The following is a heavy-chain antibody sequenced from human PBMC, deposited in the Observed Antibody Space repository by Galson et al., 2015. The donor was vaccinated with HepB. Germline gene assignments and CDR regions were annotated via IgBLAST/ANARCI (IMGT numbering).Heavy chain of an antibody. CDR3: ARVPSSGWYYVDY. CDR1: GGSMRSYY. J-gene: IGHJ4*02. D-gene: IGHD6-19*01. CDR2: IYYNGNT. Sequence: SETLSLTCTVSGGSMRSYYWSWIRQPPGKGLEWIGYIYYNGNTNYNPSLKSRVAISVDTSKNQFSLKLSSVTPADTAVYYCARVPSSGWYYVDYWGQGTLVTVSS. V-gene: IGHV4-59*01.